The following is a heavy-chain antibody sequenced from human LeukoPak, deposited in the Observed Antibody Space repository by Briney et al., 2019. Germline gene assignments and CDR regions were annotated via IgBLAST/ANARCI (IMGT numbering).Heavy chain of an antibody. D-gene: IGHD3-9*01. CDR3: ARDVSAEGYDILTGYYTRYYFDY. CDR2: INPNSGGT. Sequence: ASVKVSCKASGYTFTGYYMHWVRQAPGQGLEWMGWINPNSGGTNYAQKFQGRVTMTRDTSISTAYMELSRLRSDDTAVYYCARDVSAEGYDILTGYYTRYYFDYWGQGTLVTVSS. J-gene: IGHJ4*02. V-gene: IGHV1-2*02. CDR1: GYTFTGYY.